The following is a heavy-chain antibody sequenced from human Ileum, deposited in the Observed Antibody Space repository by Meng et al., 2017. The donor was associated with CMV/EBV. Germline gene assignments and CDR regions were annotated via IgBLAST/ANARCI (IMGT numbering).Heavy chain of an antibody. CDR2: TKDRLRSYIT. V-gene: IGHV3-72*01. CDR3: VGSGDSGSHEGYFHY. J-gene: IGHJ1*01. CDR1: GFPISGHF. D-gene: IGHD1-26*01. Sequence: EGQGMESGGGFAQPGGSLRLAFAFSGFPISGHFMDWVRQAPGKGLEWVVRTKDRLRSYITEYDASVRGRFTVSRDDSKNLIYLQMDSLKSEDTAVYYCVGSGDSGSHEGYFHYWGQGTLVTVSS.